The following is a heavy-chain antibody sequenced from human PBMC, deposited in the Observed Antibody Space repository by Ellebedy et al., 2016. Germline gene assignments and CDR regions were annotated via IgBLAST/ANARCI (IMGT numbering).Heavy chain of an antibody. CDR2: INQDGSEK. CDR1: GGIFSGTS. V-gene: IGHV3-7*01. D-gene: IGHD1-26*01. CDR3: ARDSYLLGLPGTSFDY. Sequence: GGSLRLSXAASGGIFSGTSMNWVRQAPGKGLEWVANINQDGSEKHYVDSVKGRFTISRDNAKNSLFLQMNNLRAEDTAVYYCARDSYLLGLPGTSFDYWGLGTLVTVSS. J-gene: IGHJ4*02.